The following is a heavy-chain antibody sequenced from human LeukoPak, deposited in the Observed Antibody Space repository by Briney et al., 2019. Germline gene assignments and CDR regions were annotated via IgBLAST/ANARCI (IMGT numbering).Heavy chain of an antibody. CDR3: ANNIYGDYPDSFDY. D-gene: IGHD4-17*01. V-gene: IGHV3-30*18. CDR1: GFTFSNYG. Sequence: GGSLRLSCAASGFTFSNYGIHWVCQAPGKGLEWVAVISYDGIVKYNAGFVKGRFTISRDNSKNTAYLQMNSLRVEDTAVYYCANNIYGDYPDSFDYWGQGTLVTVSS. J-gene: IGHJ4*02. CDR2: ISYDGIVK.